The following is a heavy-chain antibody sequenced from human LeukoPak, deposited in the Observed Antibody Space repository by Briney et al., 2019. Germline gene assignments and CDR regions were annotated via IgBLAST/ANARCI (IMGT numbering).Heavy chain of an antibody. CDR3: AKDGEYYYGSGSYYSDAFDI. CDR1: GFTFSSYG. V-gene: IGHV3-30*02. Sequence: PGGSLRLSCAASGFTFSSYGMHWVRQAPGKGLEWVAFIGYDGSNKYYADSVKGRFTISRDNSKNTLYLQMNSLRAEDTAVYYCAKDGEYYYGSGSYYSDAFDIWGQGTMVTVSS. D-gene: IGHD3-10*01. CDR2: IGYDGSNK. J-gene: IGHJ3*02.